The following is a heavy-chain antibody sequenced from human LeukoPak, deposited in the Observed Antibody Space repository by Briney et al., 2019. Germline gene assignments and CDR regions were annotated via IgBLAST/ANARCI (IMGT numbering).Heavy chain of an antibody. D-gene: IGHD1-1*01. J-gene: IGHJ4*02. CDR2: ISYDGSNK. Sequence: AKSLRLSCAASGFTFSSYAMDWVRQAPGKGLEWVAIISYDGSNKYYGDSGKGRFTISIDNYKNTLYLQTNNLRAEDTAVYYCARDTNWNFDYWGQGTLVTVSS. CDR3: ARDTNWNFDY. CDR1: GFTFSSYA. V-gene: IGHV3-30-3*01.